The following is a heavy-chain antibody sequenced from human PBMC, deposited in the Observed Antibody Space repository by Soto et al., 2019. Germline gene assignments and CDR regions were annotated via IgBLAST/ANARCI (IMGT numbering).Heavy chain of an antibody. CDR2: MNLNKGNT. V-gene: IGHV1-8*01. J-gene: IGHJ3*02. CDR3: ARDRAHGFDI. CDR1: GYTFTSYD. Sequence: ASVKVSCKASGYTFTSYDINWVRQATGQGLEWIGWMNLNKGNTNYAQNLQGRVTITRDTSTSTVYMELRSLRSEDTAVYFCARDRAHGFDIWGQGTMVTVSS.